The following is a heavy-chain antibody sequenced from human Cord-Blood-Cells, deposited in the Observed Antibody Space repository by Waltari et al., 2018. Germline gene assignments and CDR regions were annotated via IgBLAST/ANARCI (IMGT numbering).Heavy chain of an antibody. Sequence: QVQLVQSGAEVKKPGSSVKVSCKASGGTFSSYAISWVRQAPGQGLEWMGGIIPIFGTANYAQKFQGRVTITADKSMSTAYMELSSLRSEDTAVYYCARWGLRIFGVVRGFDYWGQGTLVTVSS. D-gene: IGHD3-3*01. V-gene: IGHV1-69*06. CDR2: IIPIFGTA. J-gene: IGHJ4*02. CDR1: GGTFSSYA. CDR3: ARWGLRIFGVVRGFDY.